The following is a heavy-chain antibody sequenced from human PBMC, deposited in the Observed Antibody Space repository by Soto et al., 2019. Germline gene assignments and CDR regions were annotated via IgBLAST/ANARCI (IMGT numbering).Heavy chain of an antibody. D-gene: IGHD1-20*01. V-gene: IGHV1-69*12. CDR3: ASQGADNWLPRNAFDI. CDR1: GGTFSSYA. J-gene: IGHJ3*02. CDR2: IIPIFGTA. Sequence: QVQLVQSGAEVKKPGSSVKVSCKASGGTFSSYAISWVRQAPGQGLEWMGGIIPIFGTANYAQKFQGRVTITADESTSTAYMELSSLRSEDTAVYYCASQGADNWLPRNAFDIWGQGTMVTVSS.